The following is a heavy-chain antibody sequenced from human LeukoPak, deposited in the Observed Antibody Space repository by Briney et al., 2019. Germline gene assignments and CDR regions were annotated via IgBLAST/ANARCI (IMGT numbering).Heavy chain of an antibody. Sequence: GRSLRPSRAPSGFTFSSYAIHWVRQAPGTGREWVAVISDEGSNKYYADSMKGRFTISRDSSNNTVYLQMNSLRVEDTAIYYCARGGATVTWGFFDYWGQGTLVTVSS. CDR1: GFTFSSYA. D-gene: IGHD4-17*01. CDR3: ARGGATVTWGFFDY. CDR2: ISDEGSNK. V-gene: IGHV3-30*04. J-gene: IGHJ4*02.